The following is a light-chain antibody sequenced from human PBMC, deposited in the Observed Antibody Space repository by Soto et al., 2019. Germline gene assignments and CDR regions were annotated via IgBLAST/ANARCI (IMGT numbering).Light chain of an antibody. J-gene: IGKJ5*01. CDR2: DSS. CDR1: QNISIW. Sequence: DIQMTQSPSTLCSSVGDRVTITCRASQNISIWLAWYQQRPGRAPRLLIYDSSSLESGVPSTFSGSGSGTEFSLTISNLRTDDFATYYCQHYHSFSITFGQGTRLEIK. CDR3: QHYHSFSIT. V-gene: IGKV1-5*01.